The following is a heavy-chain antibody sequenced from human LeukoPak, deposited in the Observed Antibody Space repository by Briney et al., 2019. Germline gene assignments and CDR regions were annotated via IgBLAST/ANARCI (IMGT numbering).Heavy chain of an antibody. Sequence: ASVKVSCKASGYTFTGYYMHWVRQAPGQGLEWMGWINPNSGGTNYAQKLQGRVTMTTDTSTSTAYMELRSLRSDDTAVYYCARVSPGWSIAAHWGQGTLVTVSS. CDR1: GYTFTGYY. CDR2: INPNSGGT. J-gene: IGHJ4*02. D-gene: IGHD6-6*01. CDR3: ARVSPGWSIAAH. V-gene: IGHV1-2*02.